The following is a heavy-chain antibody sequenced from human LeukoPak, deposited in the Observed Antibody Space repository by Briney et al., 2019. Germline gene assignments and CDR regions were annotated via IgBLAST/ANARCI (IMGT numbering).Heavy chain of an antibody. D-gene: IGHD3-16*02. CDR3: ARVDGVVTFGGVIGMAFDI. CDR2: IYSTGRS. CDR1: GGSISNYF. V-gene: IGHV4-4*07. J-gene: IGHJ3*02. Sequence: PSETLSLTCTVSGGSISNYFWSWVRQPAGKGLEWIGRIYSTGRSDYNPSLKSRITMSVDTSKNQFSLKLSSVTAADTAVYYCARVDGVVTFGGVIGMAFDIWGQGTMVTVSS.